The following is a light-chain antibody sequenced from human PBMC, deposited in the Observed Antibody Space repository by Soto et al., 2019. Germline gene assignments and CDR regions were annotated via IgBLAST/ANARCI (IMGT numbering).Light chain of an antibody. CDR2: DVS. CDR3: SSYTTSSLSGLFV. CDR1: GSDVGGYSY. J-gene: IGLJ1*01. V-gene: IGLV2-14*01. Sequence: QSVLTQPASVSGSPGQSITISCTGTGSDVGGYSYVSWYQRHPGKAPRLMIYDVSNRPSGVSIRFSGSKSGNTASLTISGLQAEDEADYYCSSYTTSSLSGLFVFGTWTK.